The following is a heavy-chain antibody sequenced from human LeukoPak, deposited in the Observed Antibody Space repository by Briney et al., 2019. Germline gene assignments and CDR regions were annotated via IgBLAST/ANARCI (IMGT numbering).Heavy chain of an antibody. D-gene: IGHD6-13*01. Sequence: GGSLRLSCAASGFTFNDYSMNWIRQAPGKGLEWVSYISGSGSTIYYADSVKGRFTISRDDAKNSLYLQMNSLRAEDTAVYYCARRSWSTTIDYWGQGTLVTVSS. CDR3: ARRSWSTTIDY. V-gene: IGHV3-11*01. CDR2: ISGSGSTI. J-gene: IGHJ4*02. CDR1: GFTFNDYS.